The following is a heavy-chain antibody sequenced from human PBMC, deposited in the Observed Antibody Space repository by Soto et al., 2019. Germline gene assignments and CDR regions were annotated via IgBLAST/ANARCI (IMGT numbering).Heavy chain of an antibody. J-gene: IGHJ6*02. CDR2: IYNDGTT. Sequence: PGGSLRLSCTAYGLGVRNNYMSWVRQAPGMGLEWVSVIYNDGTTYYADFVKGRFTLSRDTSKNTLSLQMDSLRAEDTAVYYCVRPLPSGRNYGMDVWGQGTTVTVSS. CDR3: VRPLPSGRNYGMDV. D-gene: IGHD3-10*01. V-gene: IGHV3-53*01. CDR1: GLGVRNNY.